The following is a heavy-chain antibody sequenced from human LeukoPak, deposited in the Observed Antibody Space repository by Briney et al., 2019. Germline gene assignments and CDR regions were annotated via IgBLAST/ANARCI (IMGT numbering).Heavy chain of an antibody. J-gene: IGHJ6*03. V-gene: IGHV3-23*01. Sequence: GGSLRLSCAASGFTFSSYAMSWVRQAPGKGLEWVSAISGSGGSTYYADSVKGRFTISRDNSKNTLYLQMNSLRAEDTAVYNCPKDSAYDSSHYYYMDVWGKGTTVTVSS. CDR1: GFTFSSYA. CDR3: PKDSAYDSSHYYYMDV. D-gene: IGHD5-12*01. CDR2: ISGSGGST.